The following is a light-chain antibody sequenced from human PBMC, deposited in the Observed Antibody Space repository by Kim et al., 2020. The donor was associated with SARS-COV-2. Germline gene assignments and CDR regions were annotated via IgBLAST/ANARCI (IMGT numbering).Light chain of an antibody. V-gene: IGKV1-39*01. CDR2: AAS. Sequence: IQMTQSPSSLSASVGDRVTITCRASQSIDNYLNWYQQKPGKAPKPLIYAASSLHSGVPSRFSGSGSGTEFTLTISSLQPDDFATYFCQQSHTSITFGQGTRLEIK. CDR3: QQSHTSIT. CDR1: QSIDNY. J-gene: IGKJ5*01.